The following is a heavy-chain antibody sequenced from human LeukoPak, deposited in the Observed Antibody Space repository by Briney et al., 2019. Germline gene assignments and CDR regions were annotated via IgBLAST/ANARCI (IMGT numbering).Heavy chain of an antibody. CDR2: IYYSGST. CDR1: GGSISNYY. D-gene: IGHD1-1*01. V-gene: IGHV4-59*12. J-gene: IGHJ5*02. Sequence: SETLSLTSTVSGGSISNYYWSWIRQPPGKGLEWIGYIYYSGSTNYNPSLKSRVTISVDTSKNQFSLKLSSVTVADTAVYYCATGTGTTSWFDPWGQGTLVTVSS. CDR3: ATGTGTTSWFDP.